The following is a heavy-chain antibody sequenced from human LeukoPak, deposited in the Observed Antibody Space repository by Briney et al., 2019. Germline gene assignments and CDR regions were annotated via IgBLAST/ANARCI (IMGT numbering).Heavy chain of an antibody. CDR3: AKNEGSSRAFAD. Sequence: PGGSLRLSCAASGFTFDDYDMSWVRQAPGKGLEWVSGINWNGGSTGYADSVKGRFTISRDNAKNSLFLHINSLRADDTALYFCAKNEGSSRAFADWGQGTLVTVSS. D-gene: IGHD6-6*01. CDR1: GFTFDDYD. CDR2: INWNGGST. V-gene: IGHV3-20*04. J-gene: IGHJ4*02.